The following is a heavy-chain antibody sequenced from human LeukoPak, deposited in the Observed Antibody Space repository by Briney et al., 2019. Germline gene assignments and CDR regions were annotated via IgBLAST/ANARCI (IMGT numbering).Heavy chain of an antibody. D-gene: IGHD5-24*01. V-gene: IGHV4-59*02. CDR1: GFTVSSNY. CDR2: IYHSGST. J-gene: IGHJ5*02. Sequence: PGGSLRLSCAASGFTVSSNYMSWVRQAPGKGLEWVGYIYHSGSTNYNPSLKSRVTISLDTSKNQFSLNLTSVTAADTAVYFCARSTPRWWFDPWGQGTLVTVSS. CDR3: ARSTPRWWFDP.